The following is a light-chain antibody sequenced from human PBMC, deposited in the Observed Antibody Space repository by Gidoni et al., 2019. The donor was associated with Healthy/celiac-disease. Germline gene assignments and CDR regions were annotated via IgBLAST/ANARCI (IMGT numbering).Light chain of an antibody. V-gene: IGKV3-20*01. Sequence: ELVLTQSPGTLSLAPGERATLSCRASQSVSSSYLAWYHQKHGQAPRLLIYGASSRATGIPDRFSGSGSGTDFTLTISRLEPEDFAVYYCQQYGSSPETFGQGTKLEIK. CDR1: QSVSSSY. CDR2: GAS. J-gene: IGKJ2*01. CDR3: QQYGSSPET.